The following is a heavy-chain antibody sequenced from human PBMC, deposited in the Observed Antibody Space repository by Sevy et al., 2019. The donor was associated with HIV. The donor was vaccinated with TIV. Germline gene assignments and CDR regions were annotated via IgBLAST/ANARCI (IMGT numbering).Heavy chain of an antibody. CDR2: ISNDGSDK. Sequence: GGSLRLSCAVSGFIFKNYGMHWVRQAPGKGLEWVALISNDGSDKSYADSVKGRHTISRDNSKDTLYLQMNSLRPEDTAVYYCANSRGRFDGSSWLYYDYSLDVWGQGTTVTVSS. D-gene: IGHD6-13*01. V-gene: IGHV3-30*18. CDR3: ANSRGRFDGSSWLYYDYSLDV. CDR1: GFIFKNYG. J-gene: IGHJ6*02.